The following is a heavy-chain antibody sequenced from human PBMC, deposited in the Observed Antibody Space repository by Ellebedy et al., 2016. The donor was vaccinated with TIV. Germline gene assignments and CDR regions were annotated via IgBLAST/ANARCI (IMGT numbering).Heavy chain of an antibody. D-gene: IGHD3-22*01. CDR3: VKLDSSGFYYGRHDY. Sequence: GESLKISCAASGFTFSGHAMSWVRQTPGKGLEWVAGIIAGGDSTHYVDSVKGRFTISRDNSKKTLYLQMNSLRAEDTAVYYCVKLDSSGFYYGRHDYWGQGTLVTVSS. CDR2: IIAGGDST. CDR1: GFTFSGHA. J-gene: IGHJ4*02. V-gene: IGHV3-23*01.